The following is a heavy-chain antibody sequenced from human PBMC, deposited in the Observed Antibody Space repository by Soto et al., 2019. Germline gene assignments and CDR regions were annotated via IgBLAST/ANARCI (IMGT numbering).Heavy chain of an antibody. V-gene: IGHV3-30*18. J-gene: IGHJ4*02. CDR2: ISYDGSNK. CDR1: GFTFSSYG. Sequence: GGSLRLSCAASGFTFSSYGMHWVRQAPGKGLEGVAVISYDGSNKYYADSVKGRFTISRDNSKNSLYLQMNSLRAEDTAVYYCAKDNYIVVVPAEISFDYWGQGTLVTVSS. D-gene: IGHD2-2*01. CDR3: AKDNYIVVVPAEISFDY.